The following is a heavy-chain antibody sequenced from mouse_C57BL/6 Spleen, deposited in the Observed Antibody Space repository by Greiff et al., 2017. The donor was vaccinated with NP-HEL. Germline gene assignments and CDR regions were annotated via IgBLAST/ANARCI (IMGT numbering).Heavy chain of an antibody. CDR3: ARLGRDYAMDY. J-gene: IGHJ4*01. D-gene: IGHD4-1*01. V-gene: IGHV1-81*01. CDR2: IYPRSGNT. CDR1: GYTFTSYG. Sequence: VQLQQSGAELARPGASVKLSCKASGYTFTSYGISWVKRRTGQGLEWIGEIYPRSGNTYYNEKFKGKATLTADKSSSTAYMELRSLTSEDSAVYFCARLGRDYAMDYWGQGTSVTVSS.